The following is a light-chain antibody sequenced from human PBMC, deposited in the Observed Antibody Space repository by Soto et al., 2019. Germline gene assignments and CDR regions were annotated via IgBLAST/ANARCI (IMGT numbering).Light chain of an antibody. J-gene: IGKJ3*01. CDR1: QDIGNY. Sequence: DIQMTQSPSSLSASVGARVTITCRASQDIGNYLAWYQQRPGKAPNLLIYHASTLQSGVPSRFSGSGYGTDFTLTISSLQPEDVATYYCQKYNSAVFTFGPGTKVDI. CDR3: QKYNSAVFT. V-gene: IGKV1-27*01. CDR2: HAS.